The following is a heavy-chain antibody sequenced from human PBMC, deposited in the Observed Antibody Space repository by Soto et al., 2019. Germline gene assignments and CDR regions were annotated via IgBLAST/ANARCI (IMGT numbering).Heavy chain of an antibody. CDR3: ARDMRPGGY. CDR2: ISYDGSNK. D-gene: IGHD3-16*01. J-gene: IGHJ4*02. V-gene: IGHV3-30-3*01. Sequence: QVQLVESGGGVVQPGRSLRLSCAASGFTFSSYAMHWVRQAPGKGLEWVAVISYDGSNKYYADSVKGRFTISRDNSKNTLYLQMNSLRAEDTAVYYYARDMRPGGYWGQGTLVTVSS. CDR1: GFTFSSYA.